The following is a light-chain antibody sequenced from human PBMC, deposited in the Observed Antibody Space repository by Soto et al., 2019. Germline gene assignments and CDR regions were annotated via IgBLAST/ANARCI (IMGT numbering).Light chain of an antibody. CDR3: SAYSGSTTHVV. CDR1: SSDVGDFNY. V-gene: IGLV2-14*03. J-gene: IGLJ2*01. Sequence: QSALTQPASVSGSPGRSVTISCTGSSSDVGDFNYVSWYQHLPGRAPKLIIYDVTNRPSGISYRFSASKSGRTASLTISGLQADDDADYYCSAYSGSTTHVVFGGGTKLTVL. CDR2: DVT.